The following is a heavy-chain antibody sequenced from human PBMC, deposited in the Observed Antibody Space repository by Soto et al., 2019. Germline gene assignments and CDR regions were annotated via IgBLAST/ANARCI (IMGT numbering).Heavy chain of an antibody. CDR2: SRIKANSYTT. Sequence: GGSLRLSCAASGFTFSEHYMDWVRQAPGKGLEWVGRSRIKANSYTTEYAASVKGRFTISRDDSKNSLCRQMNSLKTEDTAVYYCARARKLGGSRTNFGYWGQGTLVTVSS. CDR1: GFTFSEHY. J-gene: IGHJ4*02. CDR3: ARARKLGGSRTNFGY. V-gene: IGHV3-72*01. D-gene: IGHD1-26*01.